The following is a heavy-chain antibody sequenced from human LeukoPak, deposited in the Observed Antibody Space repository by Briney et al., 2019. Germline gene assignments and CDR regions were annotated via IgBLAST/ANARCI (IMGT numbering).Heavy chain of an antibody. D-gene: IGHD2-2*01. Sequence: ASVKVSCKASGYTFTSYGISWVRQAPGQGLEWMGWINPNSGDTNYAQNFQGRVTMTRDTSINTAYMELSRLRSDDTAVYYCARDYCSSTSCLFDYWGQGTLVTVSS. J-gene: IGHJ4*02. V-gene: IGHV1-2*02. CDR3: ARDYCSSTSCLFDY. CDR1: GYTFTSYG. CDR2: INPNSGDT.